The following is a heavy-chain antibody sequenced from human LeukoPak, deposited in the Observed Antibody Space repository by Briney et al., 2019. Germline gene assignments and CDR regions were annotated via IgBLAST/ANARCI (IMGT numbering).Heavy chain of an antibody. D-gene: IGHD3-10*01. CDR2: ISYDGSNK. CDR3: ARARSMVRGVIHHYYYYGMDV. Sequence: GGSLRLSCTASGFTFSSDAMSWVRQAPGKGLGWVAVISYDGSNKYYADSVKGRFTISRYNSKNRLYLQMNSLRAEDTAVYYCARARSMVRGVIHHYYYYGMDVWGQGTTVTVSS. J-gene: IGHJ6*02. CDR1: GFTFSSDA. V-gene: IGHV3-30-3*01.